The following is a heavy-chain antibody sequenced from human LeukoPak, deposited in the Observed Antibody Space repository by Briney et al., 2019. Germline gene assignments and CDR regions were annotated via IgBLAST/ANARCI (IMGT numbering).Heavy chain of an antibody. J-gene: IGHJ5*02. CDR2: ISNNGGYT. CDR1: GFTFSSSA. Sequence: GGSLRLSCAASGFTFSSSAMSWVRQAPGKGLEWVSAISNNGGYTYYADSVQGRFTISRDNSKSTLCLQMNSLRAEDTAVYYCAKEYSSSWYVWFDPWGQGTLVTVSS. V-gene: IGHV3-23*01. D-gene: IGHD6-13*01. CDR3: AKEYSSSWYVWFDP.